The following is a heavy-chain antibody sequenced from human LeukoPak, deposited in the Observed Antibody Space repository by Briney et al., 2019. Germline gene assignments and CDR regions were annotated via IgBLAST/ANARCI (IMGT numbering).Heavy chain of an antibody. CDR2: INHSGST. J-gene: IGHJ4*02. CDR1: GGSFSGYY. V-gene: IGHV4-34*01. CDR3: ARGGITMVRGVIDY. Sequence: PSETLSLTCAVYGGSFSGYYWSWIRQPPGKGLEWIGEINHSGSTNYNPSLKGRVTISVDTSKNQFSLKLSSVTAADTAVYYCARGGITMVRGVIDYWGQGTLVTVSS. D-gene: IGHD3-10*01.